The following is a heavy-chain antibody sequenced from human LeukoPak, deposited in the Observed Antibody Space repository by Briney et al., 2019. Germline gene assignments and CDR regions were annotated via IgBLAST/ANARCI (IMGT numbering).Heavy chain of an antibody. J-gene: IGHJ4*02. Sequence: GGSPRLSCAASGFTFSDLYRSWLRQAPGKGLEWVSYITSAGRAIYYADSVQGRFTISRDNARNSLYLQMNGLRAEDTAVYYCASAIVATSGYFWGQGTLVTVSS. D-gene: IGHD5-12*01. CDR2: ITSAGRAI. CDR3: ASAIVATSGYF. V-gene: IGHV3-11*01. CDR1: GFTFSDLY.